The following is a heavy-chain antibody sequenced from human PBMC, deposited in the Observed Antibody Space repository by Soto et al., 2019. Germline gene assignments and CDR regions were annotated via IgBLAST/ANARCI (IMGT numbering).Heavy chain of an antibody. Sequence: QLQLQESGPGLVKPSGTLSLTCAASGGSITSRNWGSGVRKPPGKGREWIGEIYHSGSTNYTPSLKSRVTISVDKSKNQFSLKLSSVTAADTAVYYCARADWSSSHGWFDPWGQGTLVTVSS. CDR3: ARADWSSSHGWFDP. CDR1: GGSITSRNW. D-gene: IGHD6-13*01. J-gene: IGHJ5*02. V-gene: IGHV4-4*02. CDR2: IYHSGST.